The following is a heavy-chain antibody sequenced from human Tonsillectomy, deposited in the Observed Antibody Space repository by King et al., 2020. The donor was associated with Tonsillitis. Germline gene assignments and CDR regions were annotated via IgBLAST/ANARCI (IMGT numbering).Heavy chain of an antibody. CDR3: ARDLRSSGWYIDY. J-gene: IGHJ4*02. V-gene: IGHV3-74*01. D-gene: IGHD6-19*01. CDR2: INGDGSIT. CDR1: GFTFSNYW. Sequence: VQLVESGGGLVQPGGSLRLSCAASGFTFSNYWMHWVRQAPGKGLVWVSHINGDGSITRYADTVKGRFTISRDNAKNTLYLQMNSLRAEDTAGYYCARDLRSSGWYIDYWGQGTLVTVSS.